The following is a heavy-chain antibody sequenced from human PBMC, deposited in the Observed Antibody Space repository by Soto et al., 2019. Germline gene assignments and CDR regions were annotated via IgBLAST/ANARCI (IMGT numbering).Heavy chain of an antibody. CDR1: GYTFTGYF. Sequence: QVQLVQSGAEVKKPGASVKVSCKASGYTFTGYFMHWVRQAPGQGLEWMGWINSNSGATKYAQQFQGRVTLSRDTSISTAYMELRGLRSDDTAVYYCARGGGTILAPLPWGQGTLVTVSS. CDR2: INSNSGAT. CDR3: ARGGGTILAPLP. V-gene: IGHV1-2*02. D-gene: IGHD3-3*01. J-gene: IGHJ5*02.